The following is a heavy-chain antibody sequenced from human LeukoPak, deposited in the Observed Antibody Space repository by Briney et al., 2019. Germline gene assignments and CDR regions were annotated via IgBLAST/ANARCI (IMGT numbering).Heavy chain of an antibody. CDR2: INPNSGGT. V-gene: IGHV1-2*02. D-gene: IGHD5-18*01. J-gene: IGHJ4*02. CDR3: ARGDTAMVTSHFDY. Sequence: GASVKVSCKASGYTFTGYYMHWVRQAPGQGLEWMGWINPNSGGTNYAQKFQGRVTMTRDTSISTAYMELSRLRSDVTAVYYCARGDTAMVTSHFDYWGQGTLVTVSS. CDR1: GYTFTGYY.